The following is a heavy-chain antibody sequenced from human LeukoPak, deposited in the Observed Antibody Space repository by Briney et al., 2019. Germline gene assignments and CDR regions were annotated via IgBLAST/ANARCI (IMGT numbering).Heavy chain of an antibody. J-gene: IGHJ4*02. D-gene: IGHD1-7*01. CDR1: GYTLTELS. V-gene: IGHV1-24*01. Sequence: GASVKVSCTVSGYTLTELSMHWVRQAPGKGLEWMGGFDPADGETIYAQKFQGRVTMTEDTSTDTAYMELSSLRSEDTAVYYCATERITGTTLGFDYWGQGTLVTVSS. CDR3: ATERITGTTLGFDY. CDR2: FDPADGET.